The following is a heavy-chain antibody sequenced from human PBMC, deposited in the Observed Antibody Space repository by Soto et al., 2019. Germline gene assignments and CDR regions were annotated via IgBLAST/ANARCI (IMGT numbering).Heavy chain of an antibody. Sequence: SETLSLTCTVSGGSISSGGYYWIWIRHHPGKGLEWIGYTYYSGSTYYNPSLKSRVTISVDTSKNQFSLKLSSVTAADTAVYYCARSPIVVVPAAIGYYYYGMDVWGQGTTVTVSS. J-gene: IGHJ6*02. CDR1: GGSISSGGYY. V-gene: IGHV4-31*03. CDR2: TYYSGST. CDR3: ARSPIVVVPAAIGYYYYGMDV. D-gene: IGHD2-2*01.